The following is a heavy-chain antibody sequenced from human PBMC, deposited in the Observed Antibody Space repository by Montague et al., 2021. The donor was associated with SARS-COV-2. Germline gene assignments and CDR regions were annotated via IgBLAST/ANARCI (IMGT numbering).Heavy chain of an antibody. V-gene: IGHV4-39*01. J-gene: IGHJ6*02. CDR3: ARLWDTVYYYYGMDV. CDR2: IHYSGST. Sequence: SSYWMGWVRQPPGKGLEWIGSIHYSGSTYYNPSLKSRVSISVDTSKNQFSLKPSSVTAADTAVYYCARLWDTVYYYYGMDVWGQGTTVTVSS. D-gene: IGHD1-26*01. CDR1: SSY.